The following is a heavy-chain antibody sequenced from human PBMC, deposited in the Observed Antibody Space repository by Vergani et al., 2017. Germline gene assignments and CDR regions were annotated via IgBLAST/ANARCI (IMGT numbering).Heavy chain of an antibody. J-gene: IGHJ4*02. CDR2: IHPADSDT. V-gene: IGHV5-51*01. CDR3: ARLYGRDSSGSKYFDY. Sequence: EVQLVPSGAEVKQPGESLKISCQISWYSFTNYWIGWVRQMPGKGLEWMGIIHPADSDTRYSPSFQGQVTISVDKSISTAYLQRSSLRASDSAMYYCARLYGRDSSGSKYFDYWGQGTLVTVSS. CDR1: WYSFTNYW. D-gene: IGHD3-22*01.